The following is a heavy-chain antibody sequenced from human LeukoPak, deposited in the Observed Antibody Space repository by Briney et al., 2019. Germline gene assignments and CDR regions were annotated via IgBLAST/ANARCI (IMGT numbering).Heavy chain of an antibody. CDR2: ISSSSSYI. D-gene: IGHD6-19*01. CDR1: GFTFSSYS. CDR3: ARVDTPYGIAVGVY. J-gene: IGHJ4*02. Sequence: GGSLRLSCAASGFTFSSYSMNWVRQAPGKELEWVSSISSSSSYIYYADSVKGRFTISRDNAKNSLYLQMNSLRAEDTAVYYCARVDTPYGIAVGVYWGQGTLVTVSS. V-gene: IGHV3-21*01.